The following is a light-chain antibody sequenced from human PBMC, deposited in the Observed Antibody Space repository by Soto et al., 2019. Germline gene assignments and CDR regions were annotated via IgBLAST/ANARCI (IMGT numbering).Light chain of an antibody. Sequence: EIVLTQSPVTLSLSPGERATLSCRASQSVTTFLAWYQQKPGQAPRLLIYDASKRATGIPARFSGSGSGTDFPLTINRLEPEDFAVYYCQQRTNWPLTFGGGTKVEIK. CDR1: QSVTTF. J-gene: IGKJ4*01. CDR3: QQRTNWPLT. CDR2: DAS. V-gene: IGKV3-11*01.